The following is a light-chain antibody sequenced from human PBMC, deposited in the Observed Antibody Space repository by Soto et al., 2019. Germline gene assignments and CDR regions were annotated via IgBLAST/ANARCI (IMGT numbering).Light chain of an antibody. V-gene: IGLV2-14*03. J-gene: IGLJ2*01. CDR3: SSYSSSDTLV. CDR2: DVR. Sequence: QSVLTQPASVSGSPGQSITISCTGTSSDVGGHNFVSWYQQHPGRAPKLMIYDVRNRPSRVSNRFSGSKSANTASLVISGLQAEDEADYYCSSYSSSDTLVFGGGTKLTVL. CDR1: SSDVGGHNF.